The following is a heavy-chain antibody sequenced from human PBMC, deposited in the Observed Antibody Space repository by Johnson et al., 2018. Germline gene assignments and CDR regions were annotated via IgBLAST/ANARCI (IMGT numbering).Heavy chain of an antibody. CDR1: GFTFRNYG. J-gene: IGHJ1*01. Sequence: QVQLVQSGGGVVQPGRSLRLSCAASGFTFRNYGMHWVRQAPGKGLEWVALISYDGSNTDYTDSVNGRFTISRDNSENTLYLQMNTLRPDDTGVYYCAQDPGWVAVVPTAEYFQHWGQGTLVTVSS. CDR3: AQDPGWVAVVPTAEYFQH. V-gene: IGHV3-30*18. CDR2: ISYDGSNT. D-gene: IGHD2-2*01.